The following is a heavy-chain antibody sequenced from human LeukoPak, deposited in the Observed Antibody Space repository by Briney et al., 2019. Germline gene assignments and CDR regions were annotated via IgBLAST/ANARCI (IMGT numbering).Heavy chain of an antibody. CDR1: GFTFSSYA. J-gene: IGHJ4*02. D-gene: IGHD6-13*01. CDR3: ARTYSSSWIFDY. V-gene: IGHV3-30-3*01. Sequence: PGGSLRLSCAASGFTFSSYAMHWVRQAPGEGLEWVAVISYDGSNKYYADSVKGRFTISRDNSKNTLYLQMNSLRAEDTAVYYCARTYSSSWIFDYWGQGTLVTVSS. CDR2: ISYDGSNK.